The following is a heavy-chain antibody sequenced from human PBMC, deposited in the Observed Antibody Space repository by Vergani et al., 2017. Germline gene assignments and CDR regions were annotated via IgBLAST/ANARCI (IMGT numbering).Heavy chain of an antibody. D-gene: IGHD3-9*01. CDR1: GFSIDNGYY. J-gene: IGHJ4*02. V-gene: IGHV4-38-2*01. CDR2: IYRTGRT. Sequence: QVQLQESGPGLVKPSETLSLTCAVSGFSIDNGYYWDWIRQPPGKGLEWIGSIYRTGRTHFNPSLKSRVTSSLDTSNNHLSLRLNSLTAADTAVYYCARRSGILHDIFCGTQYFFVFWGQGTLVTVAS. CDR3: ARRSGILHDIFCGTQYFFVF.